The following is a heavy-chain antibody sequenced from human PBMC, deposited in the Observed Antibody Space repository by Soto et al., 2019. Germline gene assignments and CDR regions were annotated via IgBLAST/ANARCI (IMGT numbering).Heavy chain of an antibody. D-gene: IGHD2-2*01. Sequence: LGGSLRLSCAASGFTFSSYSMNWVRQAPGKGLEWVSSISSSSSYIYYADSVKGRFTISRDNAKNSLYLQMNSLRAEDTAVYYCATLFWDIVVVPAAIPFDYWGQGTLVTVSS. CDR3: ATLFWDIVVVPAAIPFDY. J-gene: IGHJ4*02. CDR1: GFTFSSYS. CDR2: ISSSSSYI. V-gene: IGHV3-21*01.